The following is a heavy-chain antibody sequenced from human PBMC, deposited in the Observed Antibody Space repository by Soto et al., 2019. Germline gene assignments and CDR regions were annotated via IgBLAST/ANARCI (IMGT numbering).Heavy chain of an antibody. CDR1: GFTFTSSA. CDR3: VLISLVRQGDSSGYRDY. D-gene: IGHD3-22*01. V-gene: IGHV1-58*01. CDR2: IVVGSGNT. J-gene: IGHJ4*02. Sequence: QMQLVQSGPEVKKPGTSVKVSCKASGFTFTSSAVQWVRQARGQRLEWIGWIVVGSGNTNYAQKFQERVTITRDMSTSTAYMELSSLRSEDTAVYYCVLISLVRQGDSSGYRDYWGQGTLVTVSS.